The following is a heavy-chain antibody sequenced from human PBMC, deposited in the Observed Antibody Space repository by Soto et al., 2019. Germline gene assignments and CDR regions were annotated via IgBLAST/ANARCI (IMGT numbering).Heavy chain of an antibody. D-gene: IGHD4-17*01. J-gene: IGHJ4*02. Sequence: GSLRLSCAASVFTCTNYEMSWVRQAPGKGLEWVSYINSGGTSIKYADSVKGRFTISRDNARNSLYLQMNSLRDEDTAVYYCARENYGDAFDFWGQGALVTVSS. V-gene: IGHV3-48*03. CDR1: VFTCTNYE. CDR3: ARENYGDAFDF. CDR2: INSGGTSI.